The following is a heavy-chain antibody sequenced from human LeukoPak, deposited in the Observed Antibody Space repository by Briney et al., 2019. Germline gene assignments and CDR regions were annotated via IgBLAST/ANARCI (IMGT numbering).Heavy chain of an antibody. J-gene: IGHJ4*02. Sequence: GGSLRLSCAASRFTFSNYVMHWVRQAPGKGLEWVAVISYDGSDKYYADSVKGRFTISRDNSKNTLYLQMNSLRAEDTAVYYCARDRAYYDSSGYYSSGGGFDYWGQGTLVTVSS. CDR1: RFTFSNYV. D-gene: IGHD3-22*01. CDR3: ARDRAYYDSSGYYSSGGGFDY. CDR2: ISYDGSDK. V-gene: IGHV3-30*03.